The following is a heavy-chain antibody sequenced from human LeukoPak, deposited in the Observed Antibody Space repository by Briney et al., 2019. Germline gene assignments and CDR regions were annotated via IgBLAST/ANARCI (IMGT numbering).Heavy chain of an antibody. CDR2: ISGSGGST. CDR3: AKDIAVAGTGYFQH. D-gene: IGHD6-19*01. J-gene: IGHJ1*01. CDR1: GFTFSSYA. V-gene: IGHV3-23*01. Sequence: PGGSLRLSCAASGFTFSSYAMSWVRQAPGKGLEWVSAISGSGGSTYYADSVKGRFTISRDNSKNTLYLQMNSLRAEDTAVYYSAKDIAVAGTGYFQHWGQGTLVTVSS.